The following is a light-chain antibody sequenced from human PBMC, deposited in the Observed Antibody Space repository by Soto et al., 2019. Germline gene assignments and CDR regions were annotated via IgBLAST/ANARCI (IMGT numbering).Light chain of an antibody. J-gene: IGKJ5*01. CDR3: QQYGSSPLT. V-gene: IGKV3-20*01. Sequence: EIVLTXSPGTLSLSXXXRATLSCRSSQSVSSNYLVWYQQKPGQTPRLLIYGASNRATGIPDRFSGSGSGTDFTLTISRLEPEDFALYYCQQYGSSPLTFGQGTRLEIK. CDR1: QSVSSNY. CDR2: GAS.